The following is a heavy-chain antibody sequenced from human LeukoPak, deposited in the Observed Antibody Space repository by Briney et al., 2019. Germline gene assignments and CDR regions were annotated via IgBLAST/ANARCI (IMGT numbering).Heavy chain of an antibody. J-gene: IGHJ6*02. V-gene: IGHV4-34*01. CDR1: GGSFSGYY. CDR3: AGAALSNLYSSGWYDYYYYGMDV. D-gene: IGHD6-19*01. Sequence: SETLSLTCAVYGGSFSGYYWSWIRQPPGKGLEWIGEINHSGSTNYNPSLKSRVTISVDTSKNQFSLKLSSVTAADTAVYYCAGAALSNLYSSGWYDYYYYGMDVWGQGTTVTVSS. CDR2: INHSGST.